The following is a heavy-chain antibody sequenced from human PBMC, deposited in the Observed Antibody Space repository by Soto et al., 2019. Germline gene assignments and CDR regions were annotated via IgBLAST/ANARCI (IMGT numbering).Heavy chain of an antibody. V-gene: IGHV3-7*01. CDR3: ARAPHWGPCDSSGWYFDY. CDR1: GFTFSSYW. D-gene: IGHD6-19*01. J-gene: IGHJ4*02. CDR2: IKQDGSEK. Sequence: GSLRLSCAASGFTFSSYWMSWVRQAPGKGLEWVANIKQDGSEKYYVDSVKGRFTISRDNAKNSLYLQMNSLRAEDTDVYYCARAPHWGPCDSSGWYFDYWGQGTLVTVSS.